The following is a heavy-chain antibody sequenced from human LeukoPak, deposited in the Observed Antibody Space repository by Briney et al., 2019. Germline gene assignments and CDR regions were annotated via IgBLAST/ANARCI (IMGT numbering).Heavy chain of an antibody. Sequence: ASVTVSCKGSGYXFTDYYMHWVRQAPGQGLEWMAKINPNSGATAYAERFQGRVTLTRDTSISTMYMELRTLTSGDTAVYYCARPSDYGDYIDYWGQGTPVTVSS. CDR1: GYXFTDYY. D-gene: IGHD4-17*01. CDR3: ARPSDYGDYIDY. CDR2: INPNSGAT. V-gene: IGHV1-2*02. J-gene: IGHJ4*02.